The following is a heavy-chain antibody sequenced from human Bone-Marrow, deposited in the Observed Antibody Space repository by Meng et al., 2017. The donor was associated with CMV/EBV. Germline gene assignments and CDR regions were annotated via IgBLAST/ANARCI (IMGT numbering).Heavy chain of an antibody. CDR2: TYYRSKWYS. CDR1: RASVSSNSAA. CDR3: ARDGGAITIFGVVIFYFDY. V-gene: IGHV6-1*01. D-gene: IGHD3-3*01. J-gene: IGHJ4*02. Sequence: TLSLTCALARASVSSNSAAWNWIRQSPSRGLEWLGRTYYRSKWYSDYAVSVKSRITINPATSKNQFSLQQNSVTPEDTAVYYCARDGGAITIFGVVIFYFDYWGQGTLVTVSS.